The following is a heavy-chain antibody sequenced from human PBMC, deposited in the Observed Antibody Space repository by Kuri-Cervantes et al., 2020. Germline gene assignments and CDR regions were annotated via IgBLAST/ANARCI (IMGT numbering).Heavy chain of an antibody. J-gene: IGHJ4*02. CDR3: AIGAGRYCNGCSCYYFDY. V-gene: IGHV3-30*07. CDR1: GFTFSSYA. Sequence: GGSLCLTCAASGFTFSSYAMYWVRQAPGKGLEWVAVISYDGSNKSYADSVKGRFTISRDNSKNTMYLQMNSLKAEDTAVYYCAIGAGRYCNGCSCYYFDYWCQGTLVTVSS. CDR2: ISYDGSNK. D-gene: IGHD2-15*01.